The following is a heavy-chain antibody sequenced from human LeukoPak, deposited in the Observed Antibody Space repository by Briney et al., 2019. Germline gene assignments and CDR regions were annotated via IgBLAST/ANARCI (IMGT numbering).Heavy chain of an antibody. CDR2: IWYDGSNK. CDR1: GFTFSSYG. CDR3: ASVWRALGYTIDY. V-gene: IGHV3-33*01. Sequence: GGSLRLSCAASGFTFSSYGMHWVRQAPGKGLEWVATIWYDGSNKYYADSVKGRFTISRDNSKNTLYPQMNSLRVEDTAVYYCASVWRALGYTIDYWGQGTQVAVSS. J-gene: IGHJ4*02. D-gene: IGHD5-18*01.